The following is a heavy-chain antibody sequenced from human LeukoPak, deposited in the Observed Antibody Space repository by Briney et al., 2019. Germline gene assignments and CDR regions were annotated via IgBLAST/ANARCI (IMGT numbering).Heavy chain of an antibody. J-gene: IGHJ4*02. D-gene: IGHD4-17*01. V-gene: IGHV4-61*02. CDR2: MHSSGRT. CDR3: ARVNTVTTVFDY. Sequence: SETLSLTCTVSGASISSGSYYWTWIRQPAGKGLEWIGRMHSSGRTSYSPSLKSRVTISVDTSKNQFSLKLTSVTAADTAVYYCARVNTVTTVFDYWGQGTLVTVSS. CDR1: GASISSGSYY.